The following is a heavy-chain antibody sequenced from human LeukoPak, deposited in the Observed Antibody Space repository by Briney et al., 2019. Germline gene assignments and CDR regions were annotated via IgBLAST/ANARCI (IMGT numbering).Heavy chain of an antibody. J-gene: IGHJ4*02. V-gene: IGHV4-59*01. CDR3: ARGYGDFRVEGRYFHS. Sequence: PSETLSLACTVSDGSITNYDWSWVRQPPGKGLEFIGHVHYSGTTNYNPSLRSRVTISIDTSKQHFFLKLKSVTAADTAVYYCARGYGDFRVEGRYFHSWGQGTLVTVSS. CDR2: VHYSGTT. D-gene: IGHD4-17*01. CDR1: DGSITNYD.